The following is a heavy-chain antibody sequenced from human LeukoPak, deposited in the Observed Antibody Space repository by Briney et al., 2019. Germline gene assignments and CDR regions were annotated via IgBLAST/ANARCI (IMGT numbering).Heavy chain of an antibody. CDR1: GFTFSNYW. V-gene: IGHV3-74*01. J-gene: IGHJ1*01. CDR2: IKSDGSRI. D-gene: IGHD3-3*01. Sequence: GGSLTLSCAASGFTFSNYWMDWVRQAPGKGLVWVSRIKSDGSRITHAASVRGRFTISRANAKNTLYLQLNSVRAEDTAVYYCAFLPPGHWGRGTLVTVSS. CDR3: AFLPPGH.